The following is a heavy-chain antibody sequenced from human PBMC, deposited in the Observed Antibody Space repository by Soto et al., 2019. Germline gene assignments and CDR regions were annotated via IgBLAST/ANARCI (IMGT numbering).Heavy chain of an antibody. CDR3: AIGIVGATAY. V-gene: IGHV1-3*01. CDR1: GYTFSSYV. D-gene: IGHD1-26*01. Sequence: QVQLVQSGAEVKKPGASVKVSCKASGYTFSSYVMHWLRQAPGQTLEWIGRINGSNGNTKYSDKFQGRVTMTKDSPASTAFLELSTLRFADTAVYYCAIGIVGATAYWGQGTLVTVSS. CDR2: INGSNGNT. J-gene: IGHJ4*02.